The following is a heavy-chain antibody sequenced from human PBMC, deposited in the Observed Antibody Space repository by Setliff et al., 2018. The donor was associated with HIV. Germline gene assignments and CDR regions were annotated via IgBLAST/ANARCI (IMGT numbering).Heavy chain of an antibody. CDR1: GGTFSSYV. CDR2: AIPMLGIA. J-gene: IGHJ5*02. CDR3: AADRSWEEGCIGDNCYRGYTWFDP. Sequence: SVKVSCKASGGTFSSYVINWVRQAPGQGLEWMGGAIPMLGIANHVHKFQGRVTITRDMSTSTAYMELSSLRSEDTAVYYCAADRSWEEGCIGDNCYRGYTWFDPWGQGTMVTVSS. D-gene: IGHD2-15*01. V-gene: IGHV1-69*10.